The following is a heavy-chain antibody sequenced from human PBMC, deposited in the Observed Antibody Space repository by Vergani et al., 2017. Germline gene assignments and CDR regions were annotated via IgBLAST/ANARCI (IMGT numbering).Heavy chain of an antibody. CDR3: ARDLYGDFDY. CDR1: GGSISSGSYY. Sequence: QVQLQESGPGLVKPSQTLSLTCTVSGGSISSGSYYWSWIRQPAGKGLEWIGRIYTSGSTNYNPSLKSRVTISVDTSKNQFSLKLSSVTAADTAVYYCARDLYGDFDYWGQGTLVTVSS. V-gene: IGHV4-61*02. J-gene: IGHJ4*02. CDR2: IYTSGST. D-gene: IGHD4-17*01.